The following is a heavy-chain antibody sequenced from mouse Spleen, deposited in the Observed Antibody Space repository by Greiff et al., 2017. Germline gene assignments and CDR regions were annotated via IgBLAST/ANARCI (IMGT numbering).Heavy chain of an antibody. J-gene: IGHJ3*01. CDR1: GFTFSDYY. Sequence: EVQVVESEGGLVQPGSSMKLSCTASGFTFSDYYMAWVRQVPEKGLEWVANINYDGSSTYYLDSLKSRFIISRDNAKNILYLQMSSLKSEDTATYYCARGAYGNYLAYWGQGTLVTVSA. CDR2: INYDGSST. CDR3: ARGAYGNYLAY. D-gene: IGHD2-1*01. V-gene: IGHV5-16*01.